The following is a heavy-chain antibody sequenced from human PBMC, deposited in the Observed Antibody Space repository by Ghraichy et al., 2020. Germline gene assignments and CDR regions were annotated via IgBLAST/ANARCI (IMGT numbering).Heavy chain of an antibody. D-gene: IGHD5-24*01. Sequence: GGSLRLSCAASGFTLSTYAMAWVRQAPGKGLEWVSLISGTGANTFYATSVKGRFTISRDNSKNTLYLQLNSLSAEDTAVYFCVRDGYNNIPFDSWGQGTRVTVSS. CDR2: ISGTGANT. V-gene: IGHV3-23*01. CDR3: VRDGYNNIPFDS. CDR1: GFTLSTYA. J-gene: IGHJ4*02.